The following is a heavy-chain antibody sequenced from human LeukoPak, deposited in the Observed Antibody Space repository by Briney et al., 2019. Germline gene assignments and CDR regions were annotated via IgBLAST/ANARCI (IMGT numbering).Heavy chain of an antibody. CDR3: ARGRQTGYPSLDY. D-gene: IGHD3-9*01. J-gene: IGHJ4*02. Sequence: GGSLRLSCAASGFTFSSYAMHWVRQAPGKGLEWVAVIWYDRSSKYYADSVKGRFTISRDNSKNTLYLQMNSLRAEDTAVYYCARGRQTGYPSLDYWGQGTLVTVSS. CDR1: GFTFSSYA. V-gene: IGHV3-33*08. CDR2: IWYDRSSK.